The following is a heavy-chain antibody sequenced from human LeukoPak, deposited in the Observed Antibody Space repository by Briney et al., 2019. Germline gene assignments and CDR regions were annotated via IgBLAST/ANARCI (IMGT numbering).Heavy chain of an antibody. CDR3: ARDLANLTGKRGLVDY. J-gene: IGHJ4*02. Sequence: PGASVKVSCKASGYTFTGYYMHWVRQAPGQGLEWMGWINPNSGGTNYAQKFQGRVTMTRDASISTAYMELSRLRSDDTAVYYCARDLANLTGKRGLVDYWGQGTLVTVSS. V-gene: IGHV1-2*02. CDR1: GYTFTGYY. D-gene: IGHD7-27*01. CDR2: INPNSGGT.